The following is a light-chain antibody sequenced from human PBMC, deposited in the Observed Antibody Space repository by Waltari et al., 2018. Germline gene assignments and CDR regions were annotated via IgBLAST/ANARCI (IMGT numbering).Light chain of an antibody. J-gene: IGLJ2*01. CDR3: QSYDHNNVL. V-gene: IGLV6-57*02. CDR1: GANIANNY. CDR2: EAN. Sequence: NFMLTQPHSVSESLGKTVTISCTGSGANIANNYVQWYQQRPGSAPTTVIYEANRRPSGVPDRFSGSIDSSSSSASLTISGLKTEDEADYYCQSYDHNNVLFGGGTKLTVL.